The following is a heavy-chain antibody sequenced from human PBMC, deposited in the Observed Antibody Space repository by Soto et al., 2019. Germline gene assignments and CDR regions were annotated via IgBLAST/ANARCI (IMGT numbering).Heavy chain of an antibody. CDR3: AREDYYDSSGYYPTNYYYYGMDV. J-gene: IGHJ6*02. CDR2: INPSGGST. CDR1: GYTFTSYY. Sequence: ASVKVSCKASGYTFTSYYMRWVRQAPGQGLEWMRIINPSGGSTSYAQKFQGRVTMTRDTSTSTVYMELSSLRSEDTAVYYCAREDYYDSSGYYPTNYYYYGMDVWGQGTTVTVSS. V-gene: IGHV1-46*01. D-gene: IGHD3-22*01.